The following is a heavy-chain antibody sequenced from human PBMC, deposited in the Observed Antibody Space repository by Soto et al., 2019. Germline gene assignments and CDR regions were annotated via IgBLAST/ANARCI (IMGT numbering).Heavy chain of an antibody. V-gene: IGHV3-30*04. CDR2: TSFDASEN. J-gene: IGHJ4*02. CDR1: GFRFSGFA. CDR3: PRDLGGYVHLWEKSNY. Sequence: QVQLVESGGGVVQPGASLRLSCAASGFRFSGFAMHWVRQAPGKGLEWVAVTSFDASENFYVDSVKGRFSISRDDSHNTVFLQMNGLRPVYTGIYYWPRDLGGYVHLWEKSNYWGQGTLVNVTS. D-gene: IGHD5-12*01.